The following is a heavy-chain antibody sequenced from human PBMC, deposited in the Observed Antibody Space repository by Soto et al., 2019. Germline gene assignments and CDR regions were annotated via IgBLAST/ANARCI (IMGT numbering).Heavy chain of an antibody. CDR1: GGSISSGGYY. Sequence: QVQLQESGPGLVKPSQTLSLTCTVSGGSISSGGYYWSWIRQHPGKGLEWIGYIYYSGSTYYNPSLKSRVTISVDTSKNQFFLKLSSVTAADTAVYYCARVRLDNYYDSSGYYSLDYWGQGTLVTVSS. V-gene: IGHV4-31*03. CDR3: ARVRLDNYYDSSGYYSLDY. J-gene: IGHJ4*02. D-gene: IGHD3-22*01. CDR2: IYYSGST.